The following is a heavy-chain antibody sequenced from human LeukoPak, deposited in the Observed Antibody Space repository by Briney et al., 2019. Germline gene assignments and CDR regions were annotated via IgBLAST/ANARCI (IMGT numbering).Heavy chain of an antibody. D-gene: IGHD4-23*01. CDR1: EGTFSSYA. J-gene: IGHJ4*02. CDR2: IIPIFGTA. V-gene: IGHV1-69*13. CDR3: ARGWLSETTVVTPYNY. Sequence: ASVKVSCKASEGTFSSYAISWVRQAPGQGLEWMGGIIPIFGTANYAQKFQGRVTITAVESMSTAYMELSSLRSEDTAVYYCARGWLSETTVVTPYNYWGQGTLVTVSS.